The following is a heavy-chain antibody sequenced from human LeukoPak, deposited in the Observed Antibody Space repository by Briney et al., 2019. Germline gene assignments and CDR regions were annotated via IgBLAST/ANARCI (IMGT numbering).Heavy chain of an antibody. CDR1: GFSFSSYS. J-gene: IGHJ5*02. D-gene: IGHD3-10*01. CDR2: IRSSGDTI. CDR3: ARDGGS. Sequence: GGSLRLSCAASGFSFSSYSMNWVRQAPGKGLEWVSYIRSSGDTINYADSVKGRFTISRDNAKNLLFLQMNRLREEDTAVYYCARDGGSWGQGTLVTVSS. V-gene: IGHV3-48*02.